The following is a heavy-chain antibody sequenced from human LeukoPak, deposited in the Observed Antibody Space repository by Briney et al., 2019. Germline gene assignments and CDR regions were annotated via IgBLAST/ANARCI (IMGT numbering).Heavy chain of an antibody. CDR2: INPNSGGT. D-gene: IGHD3-10*01. CDR3: ARGGLLWFGESEKGAFDI. Sequence: ASVKVSCKASGYTFTGYYMHWVRQAPGQGLEWMGWINPNSGGTNYAQKFQGRVTMTRDPSISTAYMELSRLRSDDTAVYYCARGGLLWFGESEKGAFDIWGQGTMVTVSS. J-gene: IGHJ3*02. V-gene: IGHV1-2*02. CDR1: GYTFTGYY.